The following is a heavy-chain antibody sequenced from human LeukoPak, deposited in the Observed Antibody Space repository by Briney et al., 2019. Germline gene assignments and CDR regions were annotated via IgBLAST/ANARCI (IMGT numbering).Heavy chain of an antibody. V-gene: IGHV3-48*03. CDR1: GFTFSSYE. CDR3: AGLGITMIGGV. Sequence: GGSLRLSCAASGFTFSSYEMNWVRQAPGKGLEWVSYISSSGSTIYYADSVKGRFTISRDNAKNSLYLQMNSLRAEDTAVYYCAGLGITMIGGVWGKGTTITISS. CDR2: ISSSGSTI. D-gene: IGHD3-10*02. J-gene: IGHJ6*04.